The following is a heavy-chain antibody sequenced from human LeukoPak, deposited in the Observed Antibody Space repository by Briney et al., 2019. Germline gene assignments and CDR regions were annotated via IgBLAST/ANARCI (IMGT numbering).Heavy chain of an antibody. D-gene: IGHD6-13*01. J-gene: IGHJ4*02. CDR3: ASGPAGTFASDY. V-gene: IGHV1-2*02. CDR1: GYXFSGYF. CDR2: INANSGGT. Sequence: ASVKVSCTASGYXFSGYFMHWVRQAPGQGLEWMGWINANSGGTNYAQRFQGRVTMTRDTSISTAYMELNTLRSDDTAVYYCASGPAGTFASDYWGQGTLVTVSS.